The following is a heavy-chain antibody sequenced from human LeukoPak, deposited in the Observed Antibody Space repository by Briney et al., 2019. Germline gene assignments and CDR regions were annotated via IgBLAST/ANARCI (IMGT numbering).Heavy chain of an antibody. Sequence: SETLSLTCTVSGGSISSYYWSWIRQPPGKGLEWIGYIYYSGSTNYNPSLKSRVAISVDTSKNQFSLKLSSVTAADTAVYYCARDPSRGFDYWGQGTLVTVSS. J-gene: IGHJ4*02. CDR3: ARDPSRGFDY. V-gene: IGHV4-59*01. CDR2: IYYSGST. CDR1: GGSISSYY.